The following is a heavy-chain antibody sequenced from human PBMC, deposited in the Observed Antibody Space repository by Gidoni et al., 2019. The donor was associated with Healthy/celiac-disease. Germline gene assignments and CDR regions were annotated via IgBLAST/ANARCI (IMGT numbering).Heavy chain of an antibody. D-gene: IGHD3-22*01. CDR1: GGSFSGYY. CDR2: INHSGST. CDR3: ARGRGWLLLS. V-gene: IGHV4-34*01. J-gene: IGHJ4*02. Sequence: QVQLQQWGAGLLKPSETLSLTCAVYGGSFSGYYWSWIRQPPGKGLEWIGEINHSGSTNYNPSLKSRVTISVDTSKNQFSLKLSSVTAADTAVYYCARGRGWLLLSWGQGTLVTVSS.